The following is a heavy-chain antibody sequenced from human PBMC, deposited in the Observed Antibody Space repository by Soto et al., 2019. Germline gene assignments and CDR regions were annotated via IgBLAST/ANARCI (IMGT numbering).Heavy chain of an antibody. D-gene: IGHD2-2*01. V-gene: IGHV4-4*07. J-gene: IGHJ6*02. CDR2: VYTSGST. CDR3: ARSYRQCSTTSRYYHPMDV. CDR1: GDSISPYY. Sequence: VQLQESGPGLVKPSETLSLTCTVSGDSISPYYWSWIRHLGGKGLEWIGRVYTSGSTIYNPSLESRVAMSVDTSNNQFSLKLTSVTAADTAVYYCARSYRQCSTTSRYYHPMDVWGQGTTVTVSS.